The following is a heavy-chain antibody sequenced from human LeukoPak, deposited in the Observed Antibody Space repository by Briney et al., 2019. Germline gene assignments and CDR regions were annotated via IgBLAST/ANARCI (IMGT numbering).Heavy chain of an antibody. Sequence: SQTLSLTHPICLGSVPKKFLLWHCIRQSPSRSLEWLGRTYYRSKWYNDYAVSVKSRVTINTDTTQNQFSLQLNSVTPEDTAMYYCARDYQWLDYWGQGALVTVSS. CDR2: TYYRSKWYN. CDR1: LGSVPKKFLL. J-gene: IGHJ4*02. V-gene: IGHV6-1*01. CDR3: ARDYQWLDY. D-gene: IGHD6-19*01.